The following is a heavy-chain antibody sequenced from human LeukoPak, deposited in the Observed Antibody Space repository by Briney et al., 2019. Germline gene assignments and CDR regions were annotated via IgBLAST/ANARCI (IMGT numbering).Heavy chain of an antibody. CDR1: GYTFTNYD. V-gene: IGHV1-8*01. D-gene: IGHD3-10*01. J-gene: IGHJ5*02. Sequence: ASVKVSCKASGYTFTNYDINWVRQATGQGLEWMGWMNPHSANTGYSLRFQGRITMTWNTSISTAYMELSSLRSEDTAIYYCAREDYYGSGSFSNWFDPWGQGTLVTVSS. CDR2: MNPHSANT. CDR3: AREDYYGSGSFSNWFDP.